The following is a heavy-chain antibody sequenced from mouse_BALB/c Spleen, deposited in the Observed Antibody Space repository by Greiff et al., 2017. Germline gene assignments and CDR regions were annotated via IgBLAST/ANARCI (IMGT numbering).Heavy chain of an antibody. V-gene: IGHV5-6-3*01. J-gene: IGHJ1*01. CDR1: GFTFSSYG. CDR3: AKEEYYGSNYRYIDV. CDR2: INSNGGST. D-gene: IGHD1-1*01. Sequence: EVQGVESGGGLVQPGGSLKLSCAASGFTFSSYGMSWVRQTPDKRLELVATINSNGGSTYYPDSVKGRFTISRDNAKNTLYLQMSSLKSEDTAMYYCAKEEYYGSNYRYIDVWGAGTTVTVSS.